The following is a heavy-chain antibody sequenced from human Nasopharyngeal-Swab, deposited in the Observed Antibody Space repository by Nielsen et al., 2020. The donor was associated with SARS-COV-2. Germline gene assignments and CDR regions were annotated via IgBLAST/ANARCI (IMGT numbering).Heavy chain of an antibody. J-gene: IGHJ4*02. CDR3: AHRLAAYSGPYFDY. D-gene: IGHD2-15*01. V-gene: IGHV2-5*02. CDR2: IYWDDDK. CDR1: GFSLSTSGVG. Sequence: SGPTLVKPTQTLTLTCTFSGFSLSTSGVGVGWIRQPPGKALEWLALIYWDDDKRCSPSLKSRLTITKDTSKNQVVLTMTNMDPVDTATYYCAHRLAAYSGPYFDYWGQGTLVTVSS.